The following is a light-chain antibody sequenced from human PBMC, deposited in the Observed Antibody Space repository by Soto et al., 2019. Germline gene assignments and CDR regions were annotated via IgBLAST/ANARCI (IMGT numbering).Light chain of an antibody. CDR2: GAS. Sequence: EIVLTQSPGTLSLSPGERATLSCRARQSVSSSYLAWYQHKPGQAPRQLLYGASSRATGIPDRVSGSGSGTDFTLTITSQEPEDFALYYCQHYRTSFGGGTRVEIK. CDR1: QSVSSSY. V-gene: IGKV3-20*01. J-gene: IGKJ4*01. CDR3: QHYRTS.